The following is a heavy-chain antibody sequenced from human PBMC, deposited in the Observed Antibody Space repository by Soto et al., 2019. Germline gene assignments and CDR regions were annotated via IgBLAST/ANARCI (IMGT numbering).Heavy chain of an antibody. CDR3: ARSNSSWYRAYYYYYGMEV. Sequence: SEALSLTCPFSGGSISSYYLSLILKNPFKFLECIGYIYYSGSTYYNPSLKSRVTISVDTSKNQFSLKLSSVTAADTAVYYWARSNSSWYRAYYYYYGMEVGGQGTTVTVSS. CDR2: IYYSGST. V-gene: IGHV4-59*06. D-gene: IGHD6-13*01. CDR1: GGSISSYY. J-gene: IGHJ6*02.